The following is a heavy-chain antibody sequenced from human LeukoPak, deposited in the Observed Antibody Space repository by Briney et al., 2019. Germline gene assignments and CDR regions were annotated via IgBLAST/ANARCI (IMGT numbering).Heavy chain of an antibody. CDR1: GYTFTSYG. CDR3: ARPPAGGSGSYSYDY. Sequence: ASVKVSCKASGYTFTSYGISWVRRAPGQGLEWMGWVSAYNGNTNYAQKLQGRVTMTTDTSTSTAYMELRSLRSDDTAVYYCARPPAGGSGSYSYDYWGQGTLVTVSS. D-gene: IGHD3-10*01. V-gene: IGHV1-18*01. J-gene: IGHJ4*02. CDR2: VSAYNGNT.